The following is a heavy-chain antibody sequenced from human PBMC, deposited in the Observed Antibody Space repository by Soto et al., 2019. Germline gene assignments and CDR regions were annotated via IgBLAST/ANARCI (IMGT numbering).Heavy chain of an antibody. Sequence: WVSMRLSCAASGVTFSSYWMHWVRQAQGKGLVWVSRINSDGSSTSYADSVKGRFTISRDNAKNTLYLQMNSLRAEDTAVYYCASPPRCTNGVCYSFPWGQRTLVTVSS. CDR3: ASPPRCTNGVCYSFP. CDR2: INSDGSST. J-gene: IGHJ5*02. V-gene: IGHV3-74*01. CDR1: GVTFSSYW. D-gene: IGHD2-8*01.